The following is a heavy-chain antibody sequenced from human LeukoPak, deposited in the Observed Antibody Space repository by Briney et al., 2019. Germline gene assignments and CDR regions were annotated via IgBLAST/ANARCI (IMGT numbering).Heavy chain of an antibody. D-gene: IGHD5-24*01. Sequence: PGRSLRLSCAASGFTFSSYAMHWVRQAPGKGLEWVAVISYDGSNKYYADSVKGRFTISRDNSKNTLYLQMNSLRAEDTAVYYCAREEMATSSFDYWGQGTLVTVSS. V-gene: IGHV3-30-3*01. CDR1: GFTFSSYA. J-gene: IGHJ4*02. CDR2: ISYDGSNK. CDR3: AREEMATSSFDY.